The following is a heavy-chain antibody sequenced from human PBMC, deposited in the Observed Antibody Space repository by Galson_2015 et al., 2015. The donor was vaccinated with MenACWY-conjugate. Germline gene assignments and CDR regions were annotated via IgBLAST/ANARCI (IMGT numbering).Heavy chain of an antibody. D-gene: IGHD1-1*01. J-gene: IGHJ4*02. Sequence: SLRLSCAASGFTFNNYWMHWVRQPPGKGLEWISYIKADGSFSNYADSVKGRFTISTDNAKNMVYLQMDGLGDEDMAVYFCARDNNWSFDSWGQG. CDR2: IKADGSFS. V-gene: IGHV3-74*01. CDR1: GFTFNNYW. CDR3: ARDNNWSFDS.